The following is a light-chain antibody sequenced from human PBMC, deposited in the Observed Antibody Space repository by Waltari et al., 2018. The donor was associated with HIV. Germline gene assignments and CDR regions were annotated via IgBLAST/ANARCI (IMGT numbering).Light chain of an antibody. V-gene: IGKV1-39*01. CDR3: QQSYGTPPYT. CDR2: AAS. CDR1: QTISNR. Sequence: DIQMTQSPSSLSASLGDRVTITCRASQTISNRLNWYQQEPGKAPKLLIYAASSLQSGVPSRFSGSGSETDFTLTISSLQPEDFATYYCQQSYGTPPYTFGQGIKLEIK. J-gene: IGKJ2*01.